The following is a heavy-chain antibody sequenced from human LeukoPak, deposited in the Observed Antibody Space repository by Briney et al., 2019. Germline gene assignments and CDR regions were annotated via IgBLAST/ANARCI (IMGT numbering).Heavy chain of an antibody. J-gene: IGHJ4*02. CDR3: ARDSSGYYYLFDY. CDR1: SGSISSSSYY. D-gene: IGHD3-22*01. V-gene: IGHV4-61*02. CDR2: IYTTGST. Sequence: SQTLSLTCTVSSGSISSSSYYWSWIRQTAGKGLEWIGRIYTTGSTNYNPSLKSRVTMSVDTSKNQFSLKLSSVTAADTAVYYCARDSSGYYYLFDYWGQGTLVTVSS.